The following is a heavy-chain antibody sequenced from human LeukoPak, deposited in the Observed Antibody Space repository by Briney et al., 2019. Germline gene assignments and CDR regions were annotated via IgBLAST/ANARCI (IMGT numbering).Heavy chain of an antibody. CDR1: GDSVSSNIAT. CDR2: TYYKSKWYN. V-gene: IGHV6-1*01. Sequence: SQTLSLTCAISGDSVSSNIATWNWLRQSPSRGLEWLGRTYYKSKWYNDYAVSVKSRITINSDTSKNQFSLQLNSVTPEDTAVYYCGRVSSPWSPRDAFDIWGQGTMVTVSP. D-gene: IGHD1-26*01. J-gene: IGHJ3*02. CDR3: GRVSSPWSPRDAFDI.